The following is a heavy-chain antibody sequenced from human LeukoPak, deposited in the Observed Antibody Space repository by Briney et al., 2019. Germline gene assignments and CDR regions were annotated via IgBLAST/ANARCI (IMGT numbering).Heavy chain of an antibody. CDR1: GGSISSYY. V-gene: IGHV4-59*01. CDR2: IYYSGST. CDR3: ARARNYYDSSDYYYEGDAFDI. J-gene: IGHJ3*02. D-gene: IGHD3-22*01. Sequence: SETLSLTCTVSGGSISSYYWSWIRQPPGKGLEWIGYIYYSGSTNYNPSLKSRVTISVDTSKNQFSLKLSSVTAADTAVYYCARARNYYDSSDYYYEGDAFDIWGQGTMVTVSS.